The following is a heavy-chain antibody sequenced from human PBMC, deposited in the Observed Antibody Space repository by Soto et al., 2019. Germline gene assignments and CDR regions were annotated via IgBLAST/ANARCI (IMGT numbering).Heavy chain of an antibody. CDR2: LNSDGSST. CDR1: GFTITNYW. D-gene: IGHD2-21*01. V-gene: IGHV3-74*01. Sequence: EVQLVESGGGLAQPGGSLRLSCAASGFTITNYWMHWVRQVPGKGLVWVSRLNSDGSSTTYADSVKGRFAISRDNAKNTLYLPMNGLRAEDSALYFCARAIPYCDETWCFRPFDYWGQGTLVTVSS. J-gene: IGHJ4*02. CDR3: ARAIPYCDETWCFRPFDY.